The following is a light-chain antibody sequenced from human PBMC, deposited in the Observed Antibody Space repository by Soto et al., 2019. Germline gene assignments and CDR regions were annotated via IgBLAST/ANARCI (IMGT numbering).Light chain of an antibody. V-gene: IGKV3-15*01. CDR2: GAS. CDR1: QRVSSN. J-gene: IGKJ2*01. Sequence: EIVMTQSPATLYVSPGEGATLSCRASQRVSSNLAWYQQKPGQAPRLLIYGASSRATGIPGRFSGSGSGTEFTLTISSLQSEDFAVYYCQQYNNWPLYTFGQGTKVDIK. CDR3: QQYNNWPLYT.